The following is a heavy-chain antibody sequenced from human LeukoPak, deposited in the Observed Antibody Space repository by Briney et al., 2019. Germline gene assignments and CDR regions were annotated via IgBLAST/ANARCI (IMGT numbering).Heavy chain of an antibody. CDR2: INHSGST. CDR3: ARVWVVYSSSWYGGEADY. CDR1: GGSISSYF. Sequence: SETLSLTCTVSGGSISSYFWTWIRQPAGKGLEWIGEINHSGSTNYNPSLKSRVTISVDTSKNQFSLKLSSVTAADTAVYYCARVWVVYSSSWYGGEADYWGQGTLVTVSS. J-gene: IGHJ4*02. D-gene: IGHD6-13*01. V-gene: IGHV4-34*01.